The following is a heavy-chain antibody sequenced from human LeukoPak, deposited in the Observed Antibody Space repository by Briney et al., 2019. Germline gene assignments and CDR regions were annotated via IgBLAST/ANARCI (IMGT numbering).Heavy chain of an antibody. J-gene: IGHJ4*02. D-gene: IGHD4-11*01. CDR2: IYPGDSDT. CDR1: GYSFSNYW. V-gene: IGHV5-51*01. Sequence: GESLKISCKASGYSFSNYWIGWVRPMPGKGLEWMGIIYPGDSDTRYSPSFQGQVTISADKSITTGYLQWSSLKASDTAMYYCARAPTSVSNPYYFDYWGQGALVTVSS. CDR3: ARAPTSVSNPYYFDY.